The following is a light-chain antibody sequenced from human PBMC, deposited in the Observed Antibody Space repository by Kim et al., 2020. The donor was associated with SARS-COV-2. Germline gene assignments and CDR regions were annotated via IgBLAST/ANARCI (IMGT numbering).Light chain of an antibody. CDR2: SGS. CDR3: QQYGTAPPYT. J-gene: IGKJ2*01. V-gene: IGKV3-20*01. Sequence: SPGEAATLSCRASKSGCGNCLAWYQQKPGQSPRLLIYSGSSRATGVPERFSGSGSGTEFILSISRLEPEDFAMYYCQQYGTAPPYTFGQGTKLDI. CDR1: KSGCGNC.